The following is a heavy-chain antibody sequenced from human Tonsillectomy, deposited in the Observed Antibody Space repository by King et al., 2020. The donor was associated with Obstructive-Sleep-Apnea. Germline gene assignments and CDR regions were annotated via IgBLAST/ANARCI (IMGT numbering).Heavy chain of an antibody. V-gene: IGHV3-15*01. J-gene: IGHJ4*02. CDR2: IKSKTHGGTT. Sequence: VQLVESGGGLVKPGGSLRLSCAASGFTFSNAWMSWVRQAPGKGLEWVGRIKSKTHGGTTDYAAPVKGRFTISRDDSKNTLYLQMNSLKIEDTAIYYCSTEDDWGQGTLVTVSS. CDR3: STEDD. CDR1: GFTFSNAW.